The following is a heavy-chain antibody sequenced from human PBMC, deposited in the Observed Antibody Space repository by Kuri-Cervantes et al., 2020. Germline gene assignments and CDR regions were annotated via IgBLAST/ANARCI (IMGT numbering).Heavy chain of an antibody. CDR1: NGSFTAYY. CDR2: IDHRGSV. Sequence: SETLSLTCAVYNGSFTAYYGSWIRQPPGKGLEWIGEIDHRGSVNYDPSLKSRVTISVDTSKNQFSLKLSSVTAADTAVYYCASSPETYYNFWSGEEGYYYYMDVWGKGTTVTVSS. D-gene: IGHD3-3*01. CDR3: ASSPETYYNFWSGEEGYYYYMDV. J-gene: IGHJ6*03. V-gene: IGHV4-34*01.